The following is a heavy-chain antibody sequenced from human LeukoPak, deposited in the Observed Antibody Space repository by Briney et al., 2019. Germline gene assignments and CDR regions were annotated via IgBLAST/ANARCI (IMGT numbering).Heavy chain of an antibody. CDR2: MNPNSGNT. J-gene: IGHJ4*02. Sequence: ASVKVSCKASGYTFTSYDINWVRQVTGQGLEWMGWMNPNSGNTGYAQKFQGRVTMTRNTSISTAYMELSSLRSEDTAVYYCARAHSMVRGVIVRAPAPGYWGQGTLVTVSS. CDR1: GYTFTSYD. D-gene: IGHD3-10*01. CDR3: ARAHSMVRGVIVRAPAPGY. V-gene: IGHV1-8*01.